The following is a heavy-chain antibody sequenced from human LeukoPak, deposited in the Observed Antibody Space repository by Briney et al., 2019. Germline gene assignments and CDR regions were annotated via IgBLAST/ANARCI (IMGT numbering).Heavy chain of an antibody. CDR3: ARIHLAYCGGDCSDY. CDR2: INPSGGST. V-gene: IGHV1-46*01. CDR1: GYTFTGYY. Sequence: ASVKVSCKASGYTFTGYYMHWVRQAPGQGLEWMGIINPSGGSTSYAQKFQGRVTMTRDTSTSTVYMELSSLRSEDTAVYYCARIHLAYCGGDCSDYWGQGTLVTVSS. D-gene: IGHD2-21*01. J-gene: IGHJ4*02.